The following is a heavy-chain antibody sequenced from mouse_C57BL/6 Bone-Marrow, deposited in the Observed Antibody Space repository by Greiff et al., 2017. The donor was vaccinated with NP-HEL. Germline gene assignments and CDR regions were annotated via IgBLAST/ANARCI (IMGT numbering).Heavy chain of an antibody. CDR3: ARPGYYGSSYAMDD. Sequence: EVKLVESGGDLVKPGGSLKLSCAASGFTFSSYGMSWVRQTPDKRLEWVATISSGGSYTYYPDSVKGRFTISRDNAKNTLYLQMSSLKSEDTAMYYCARPGYYGSSYAMDDWGQGTSVTVSS. J-gene: IGHJ4*01. V-gene: IGHV5-6*02. CDR1: GFTFSSYG. D-gene: IGHD1-1*01. CDR2: ISSGGSYT.